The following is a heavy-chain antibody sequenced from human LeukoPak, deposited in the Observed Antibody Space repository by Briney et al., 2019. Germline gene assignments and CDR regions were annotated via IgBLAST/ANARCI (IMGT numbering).Heavy chain of an antibody. CDR1: GFTFYDYG. V-gene: IGHV3-43*02. J-gene: IGHJ6*02. CDR3: AKDLYCSSASCYRTGLDV. D-gene: IGHD2-2*01. Sequence: GGSLRLSCAASGFTFYDYGMHWVRQAPGKGLEWVSLISGDGGSTYYADSVKGRFTISRDNSKNSLYLQTNSLRTEDTALYYCAKDLYCSSASCYRTGLDVWGQGTTVTVSS. CDR2: ISGDGGST.